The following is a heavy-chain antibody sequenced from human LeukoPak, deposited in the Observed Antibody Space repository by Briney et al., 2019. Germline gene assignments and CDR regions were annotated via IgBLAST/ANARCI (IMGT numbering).Heavy chain of an antibody. V-gene: IGHV3-23*01. CDR1: GFTLSSYA. CDR2: ISGSGGST. D-gene: IGHD3-22*01. Sequence: HTGGSLRLSCAASGFTLSSYAMSWVRQAPGKGLEWVSAISGSGGSTYYADSVKGRFTISRDNAKNSLYLQMNSLRAEDTAVYYCVMGTMIVVADAFDIWGQGTMVTVSS. J-gene: IGHJ3*02. CDR3: VMGTMIVVADAFDI.